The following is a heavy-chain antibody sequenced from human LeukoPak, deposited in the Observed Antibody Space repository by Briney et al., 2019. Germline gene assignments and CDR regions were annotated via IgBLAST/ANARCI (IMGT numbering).Heavy chain of an antibody. V-gene: IGHV5-51*01. CDR3: ARHFYDDYSNYAILDY. D-gene: IGHD4-4*01. J-gene: IGHJ4*02. Sequence: GESLKISCKGSGYSFTSYWIGWVRQMPGKGLEWMGIIYPGDSDTRYSPSFQGQVTISADKSISTAYLQWSSLKASDTAMYYCARHFYDDYSNYAILDYWGQGTLVTVSS. CDR2: IYPGDSDT. CDR1: GYSFTSYW.